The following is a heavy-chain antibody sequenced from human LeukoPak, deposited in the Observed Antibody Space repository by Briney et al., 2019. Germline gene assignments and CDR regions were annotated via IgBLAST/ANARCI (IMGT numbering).Heavy chain of an antibody. J-gene: IGHJ4*02. CDR3: ARDPGIVVVPAARGSDY. V-gene: IGHV1-2*02. Sequence: ASVKVSCKASDYTFTNYGVSWVRQAPGQGLEWMGWINPNSGGTNYAQKFQGRVTMTRDTSISTAYMELSRLRSDDTAVYYCARDPGIVVVPAARGSDYWGQGTLVTVSS. D-gene: IGHD2-2*01. CDR1: DYTFTNYG. CDR2: INPNSGGT.